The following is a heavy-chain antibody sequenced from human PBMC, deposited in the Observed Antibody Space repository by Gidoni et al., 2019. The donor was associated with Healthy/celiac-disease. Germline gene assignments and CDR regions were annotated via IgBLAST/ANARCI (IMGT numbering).Heavy chain of an antibody. CDR2: IHYSGST. J-gene: IGHJ4*02. CDR1: GGSISSSSYY. D-gene: IGHD1-26*01. Sequence: QLQLQESGPGLVKPSETLSLTCTVSGGSISSSSYYWGWIRQPPGKGLEWIGSIHYSGSTYYNPSLKSRVTISVDTSKNQFSLKLSSVTAADTAVYYCARDGMGASLDYWGQGTLVTVSS. V-gene: IGHV4-39*07. CDR3: ARDGMGASLDY.